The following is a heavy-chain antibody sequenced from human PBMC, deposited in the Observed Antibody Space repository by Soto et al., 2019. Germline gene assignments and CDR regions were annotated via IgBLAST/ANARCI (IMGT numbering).Heavy chain of an antibody. V-gene: IGHV4-59*01. CDR3: AKDSGYNYGYFRWFDP. CDR1: GGSISNYY. J-gene: IGHJ5*02. Sequence: PSETLSLTCTVSGGSISNYYWSWIRQPPGRGLEWIGHIFYSGSIHDNPALKSRVTISVDTSKSQFSLKLSSVTAADTAVYYCAKDSGYNYGYFRWFDPWGQGTLVTVS. CDR2: IFYSGSI. D-gene: IGHD5-18*01.